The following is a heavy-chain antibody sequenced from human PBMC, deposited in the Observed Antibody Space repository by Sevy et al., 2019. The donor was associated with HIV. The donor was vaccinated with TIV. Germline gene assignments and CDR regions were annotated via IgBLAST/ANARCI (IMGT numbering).Heavy chain of an antibody. V-gene: IGHV3-23*01. CDR3: AKGGSSSFDV. J-gene: IGHJ6*04. CDR2: ISGSGGST. D-gene: IGHD6-13*01. Sequence: GGSLRLSCAASGFTFSSYAMSWVHQAPGKGLEWVSAISGSGGSTYYADSVKGRFTISRDNSKNTLYLQMNSLRAEDTAIYYCAKGGSSSFDVWGKGTTVTVSS. CDR1: GFTFSSYA.